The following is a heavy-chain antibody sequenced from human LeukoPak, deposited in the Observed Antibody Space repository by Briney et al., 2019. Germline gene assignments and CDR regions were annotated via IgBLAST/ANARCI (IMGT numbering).Heavy chain of an antibody. CDR1: SGSIFSSNW. J-gene: IGHJ6*03. D-gene: IGHD2-2*01. Sequence: SETLSLTCTVSSGSIFSSNWWSWIRQPPGKGLEWIGEINHSGSTNYNPSLKSRVTISVDTSKNQFSLKLSSVTAADTAVYYCARGRLSFYYYYYMDVWGKGTTVTISS. V-gene: IGHV4-4*02. CDR2: INHSGST. CDR3: ARGRLSFYYYYYMDV.